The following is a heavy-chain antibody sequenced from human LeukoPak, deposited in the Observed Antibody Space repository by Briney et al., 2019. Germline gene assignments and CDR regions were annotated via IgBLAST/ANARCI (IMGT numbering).Heavy chain of an antibody. CDR1: GYTFNNHY. D-gene: IGHD6-19*01. CDR2: INPSGGST. Sequence: AASVKVSCKASGYTFNNHYMYWVRQAPGQGLEWMGVINPSGGSTSYAQKFQGRVTVTRDTSTRTVYMEVNSLRSEDTAVYYCARQGTYSSAIGMGYWGQGALVTVSS. CDR3: ARQGTYSSAIGMGY. J-gene: IGHJ4*02. V-gene: IGHV1-46*02.